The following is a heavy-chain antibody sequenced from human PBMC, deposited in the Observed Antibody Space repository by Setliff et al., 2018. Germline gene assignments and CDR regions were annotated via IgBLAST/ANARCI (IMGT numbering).Heavy chain of an antibody. CDR1: GISLSTSGVG. J-gene: IGHJ3*02. CDR3: AHRLPKISAGGTAAFDI. Sequence: SGPTLVNPPQTLTPTCTFSGISLSTSGVGVGWIRQPPGKALEWLALIYWDDDKRYSPSLKCRLTITKDTAKNQVVLTMANMDPLDTPTYYGAHRLPKISAGGTAAFDIWGEVTMVTVSS. CDR2: IYWDDDK. V-gene: IGHV2-5*02. D-gene: IGHD6-13*01.